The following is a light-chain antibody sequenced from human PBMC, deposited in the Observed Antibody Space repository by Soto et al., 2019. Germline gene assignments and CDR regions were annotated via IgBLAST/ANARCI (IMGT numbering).Light chain of an antibody. V-gene: IGKV1-27*01. CDR2: AAS. Sequence: DIPMTQSPSSLSASVGDRVTITCRASQGISNYLAWYQQKPGKVPKLLIYAASTLQSGVPSRFSGSGSGTDFTLTISSLQPEDVATYYCQKYNSAAGLTFGGGTKVEIK. CDR3: QKYNSAAGLT. J-gene: IGKJ4*01. CDR1: QGISNY.